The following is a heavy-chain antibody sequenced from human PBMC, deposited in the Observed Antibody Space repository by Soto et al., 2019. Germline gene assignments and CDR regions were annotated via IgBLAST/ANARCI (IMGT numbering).Heavy chain of an antibody. Sequence: GESLKISCKGSGYSFTSYWIVRVRQMHGKGLEWMGVVDPNDSDTRYSPSFEGQVTISADKSITAAYLQWSSLKASDTAMYYCARPHGPSGYYYGLDVWGQGTTVTVSS. V-gene: IGHV5-51*01. D-gene: IGHD3-10*01. J-gene: IGHJ6*02. CDR2: VDPNDSDT. CDR1: GYSFTSYW. CDR3: ARPHGPSGYYYGLDV.